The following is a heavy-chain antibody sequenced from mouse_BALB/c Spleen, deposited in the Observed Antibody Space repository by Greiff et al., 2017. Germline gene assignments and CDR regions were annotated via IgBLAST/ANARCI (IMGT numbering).Heavy chain of an antibody. D-gene: IGHD2-1*01. CDR3: ARGNGNYLYAMDY. V-gene: IGHV2-9*02. CDR1: GFSLTSYG. J-gene: IGHJ4*01. Sequence: VQGVESGPGLVAPSQSLSITCTVSGFSLTSYGVHWVRQPPGKGLEWLGVIWAGGSTNYNSALMSRLSISKDNSKSQVFLKMNSLQTDDTAMYYCARGNGNYLYAMDYWGQGTSVTVSS. CDR2: IWAGGST.